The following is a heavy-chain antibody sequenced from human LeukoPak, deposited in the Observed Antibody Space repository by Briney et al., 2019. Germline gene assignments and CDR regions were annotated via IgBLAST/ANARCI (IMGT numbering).Heavy chain of an antibody. CDR3: AKVLGEYSIRSKPLDT. V-gene: IGHV3-30*02. Sequence: PGGSLRLSCAASGFTFSAYGMHWVRQAPVKGLEWVAFIRHDGSNKYYPDSVRGRFTVSRDNSKNTLYLQMNSLRPEDTAVYYCAKVLGEYSIRSKPLDTWGQGTLVTVSS. CDR1: GFTFSAYG. J-gene: IGHJ5*02. D-gene: IGHD6-13*01. CDR2: IRHDGSNK.